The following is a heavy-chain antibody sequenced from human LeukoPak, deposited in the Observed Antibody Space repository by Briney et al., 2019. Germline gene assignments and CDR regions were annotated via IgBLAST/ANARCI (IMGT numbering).Heavy chain of an antibody. Sequence: PAGTLSLTGAVSGVSLSRSNWGGRVRQPPGKGLEWIGEIYHSGSTNYNPSLKSRVTISVDKSKNQFCLELSSVTAADTAVYYCARGVTYTRGAFDIWGQGTMVTVSS. D-gene: IGHD3-10*01. CDR1: GVSLSRSNW. V-gene: IGHV4-4*02. J-gene: IGHJ3*02. CDR3: ARGVTYTRGAFDI. CDR2: IYHSGST.